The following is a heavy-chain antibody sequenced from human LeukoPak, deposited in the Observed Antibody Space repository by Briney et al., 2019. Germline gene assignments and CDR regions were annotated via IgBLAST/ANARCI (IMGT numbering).Heavy chain of an antibody. V-gene: IGHV4-4*02. Sequence: SETLSLTCTVYGDSINSLDLWGWVRQPPGKGLEWIGEMYLSGTTHSNPSVKSRVTISIDKSKNQFFLNLSSVTAADTAVYYCAGLVGRYSSGLYYYYFDYWSQGTLVTVSS. D-gene: IGHD3-22*01. J-gene: IGHJ4*02. CDR2: MYLSGTT. CDR1: GDSINSLDL. CDR3: AGLVGRYSSGLYYYYFDY.